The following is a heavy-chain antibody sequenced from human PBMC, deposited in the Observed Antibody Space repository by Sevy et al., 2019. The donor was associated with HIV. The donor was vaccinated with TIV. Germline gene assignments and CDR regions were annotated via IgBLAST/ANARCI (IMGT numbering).Heavy chain of an antibody. CDR2: INHSGST. CDR3: ARGDCSSTSCYTLYYYYGMDV. D-gene: IGHD2-2*02. V-gene: IGHV4-34*01. J-gene: IGHJ6*02. Sequence: SETLSLTCAVYGGSFSGYYWSWIRQPPGKGLEWIGEINHSGSTNYNPSLKSRVTISVDTSKNQFSLKLSSLTAADTAVYYCARGDCSSTSCYTLYYYYGMDVWGQGTTVTVSS. CDR1: GGSFSGYY.